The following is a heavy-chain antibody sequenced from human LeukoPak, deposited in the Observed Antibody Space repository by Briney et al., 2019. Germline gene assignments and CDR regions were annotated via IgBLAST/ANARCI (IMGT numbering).Heavy chain of an antibody. V-gene: IGHV4-38-2*02. CDR1: GYSISSGYY. CDR2: IYHSGST. Sequence: ASETLSLTCTVSGYSISSGYYWGWIRQPPGKGLEWIGNIYHSGSTYYNPSLKSRVTISVDTSKNQFSLKLSSVTAADTALYYCARGGDDHGGRFHYWGQGTLVTVSS. CDR3: ARGGDDHGGRFHY. J-gene: IGHJ4*02. D-gene: IGHD3-16*01.